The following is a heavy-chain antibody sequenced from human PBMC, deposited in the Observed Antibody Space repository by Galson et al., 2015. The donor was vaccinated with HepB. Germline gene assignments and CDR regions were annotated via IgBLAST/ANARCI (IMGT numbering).Heavy chain of an antibody. J-gene: IGHJ4*02. CDR3: ARHPTERGYSGYDPLNFDY. V-gene: IGHV5-10-1*01. CDR2: IDPSDSYT. D-gene: IGHD5-12*01. CDR1: GYSFTSYW. Sequence: QSGAEVKKPGESLRISCKGSGYSFTSYWISWVRQMPGKGLEWMGRIDPSDSYTNYSPSFQGHVTISADKSISTAYLQWSSLKASDTAMYYCARHPTERGYSGYDPLNFDYRGQGTLVTVSS.